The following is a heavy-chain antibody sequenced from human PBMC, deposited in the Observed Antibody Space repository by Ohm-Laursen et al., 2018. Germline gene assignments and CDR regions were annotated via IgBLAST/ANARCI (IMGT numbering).Heavy chain of an antibody. CDR1: GFTFNSYN. J-gene: IGHJ3*01. Sequence: SLRLSCTASGFTFNSYNMAWVRQAPGKGLEWVSFISHSGNFEQYIDSVKGRFTVSRDGAKSSLYLQMNSLRVDDTAVYYCARDKSLETRAFDVWGQGTVVTVS. V-gene: IGHV3-48*03. D-gene: IGHD3-3*01. CDR2: ISHSGNFE. CDR3: ARDKSLETRAFDV.